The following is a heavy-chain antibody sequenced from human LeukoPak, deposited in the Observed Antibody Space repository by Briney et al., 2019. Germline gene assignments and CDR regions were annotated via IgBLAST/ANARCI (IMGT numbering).Heavy chain of an antibody. V-gene: IGHV3-33*06. D-gene: IGHD3-3*01. CDR2: IWYDGSNK. J-gene: IGHJ4*02. CDR3: AKAIGYDFWSGLDY. CDR1: GFTFSSYG. Sequence: GGSLRLSCAASGFTFSSYGMHWVRQAPGKGLEWVAVIWYDGSNKYYADSVKGRFTISRDNSKNTLYLQMNSLRAEDTAVYYCAKAIGYDFWSGLDYWGQGTLATVSS.